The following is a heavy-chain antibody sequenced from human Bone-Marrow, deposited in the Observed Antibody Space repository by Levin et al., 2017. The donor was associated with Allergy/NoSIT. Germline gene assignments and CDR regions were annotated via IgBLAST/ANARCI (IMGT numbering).Heavy chain of an antibody. CDR2: ISLDKSNQ. CDR1: GLTLSDHG. Sequence: GASVKVSCAASGLTLSDHGMHWVRQVPGEGLEWVAFISLDKSNQHYADSVRGRFTISRDDSKNTLFLQINSLRLEDTAVYYCAKGHDTYATGNFEYWGQGTLVTVSS. V-gene: IGHV3-30*18. CDR3: AKGHDTYATGNFEY. D-gene: IGHD2-8*01. J-gene: IGHJ4*02.